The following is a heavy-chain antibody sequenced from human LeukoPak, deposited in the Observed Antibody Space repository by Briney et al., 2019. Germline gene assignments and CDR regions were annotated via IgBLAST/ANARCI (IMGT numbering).Heavy chain of an antibody. CDR1: GGSISSYY. D-gene: IGHD4-17*01. V-gene: IGHV4-59*12. CDR2: IYYSGST. J-gene: IGHJ4*02. CDR3: ARLTTVTTLDY. Sequence: SETLSLTCTVSGGSISSYYWSWIRQPPGKGLEWIGYIYYSGSTYYNPSLKSRVTISVDMSKNQFSLKLSSVTAADTAVYYCARLTTVTTLDYWGQGTLVTVSS.